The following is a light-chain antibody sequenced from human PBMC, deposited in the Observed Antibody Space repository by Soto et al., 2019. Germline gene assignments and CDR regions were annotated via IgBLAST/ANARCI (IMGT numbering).Light chain of an antibody. Sequence: DIQMTQSPSTLSASVGDRVTITCRASQNLNNWLAWYQVKPGTAPKLLISMASNLKSGVPSRFSGSGSGTEFTLTNSSLQPDDFATYYCQQYISYWSFGQGTKV. J-gene: IGKJ1*01. V-gene: IGKV1-5*03. CDR3: QQYISYWS. CDR2: MAS. CDR1: QNLNNW.